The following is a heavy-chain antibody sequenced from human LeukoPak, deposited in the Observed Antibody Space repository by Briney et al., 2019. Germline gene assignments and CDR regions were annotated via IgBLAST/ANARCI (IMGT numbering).Heavy chain of an antibody. CDR1: GGTFSSYA. Sequence: GASVKDSCKASGGTFSSYAISWVRQAPGQGLEWMGGIIPIFGTANYAQKFQGRVTITADESTSTAYMELTSLRSEDTAVYYCARGSGDYPFDPWGQGTLVTVSS. J-gene: IGHJ5*02. CDR3: ARGSGDYPFDP. CDR2: IIPIFGTA. V-gene: IGHV1-69*13. D-gene: IGHD4-17*01.